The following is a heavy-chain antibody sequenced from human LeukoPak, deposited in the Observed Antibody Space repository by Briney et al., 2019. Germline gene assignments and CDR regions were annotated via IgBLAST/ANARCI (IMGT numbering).Heavy chain of an antibody. CDR1: GFTFSNYA. J-gene: IGHJ3*02. D-gene: IGHD3-22*01. CDR3: ARAPMSYDSSGFGGAFDI. V-gene: IGHV3-30-3*01. Sequence: GGSLRLSCAASGFTFSNYAMHWVRQAPGKGLEWVAVISYDGTNKYYAGSVKGRFTISRDNSKNTMYLQMNSLRAEDTAMYYCARAPMSYDSSGFGGAFDIWGQGTMVTVSS. CDR2: ISYDGTNK.